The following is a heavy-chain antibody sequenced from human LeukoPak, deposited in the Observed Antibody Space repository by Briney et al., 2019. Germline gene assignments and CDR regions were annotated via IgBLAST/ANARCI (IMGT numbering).Heavy chain of an antibody. CDR1: GFTFSSYG. J-gene: IGHJ4*02. CDR3: AARTSIVGATMGLDY. Sequence: GRSLRLSCAASGFTFSSYGMHWVRQAPGKGLEWVAVIWYDGSNKYYADSVKGRFTISRDNSKNTLYLQMNSLRAEDTAVYYCAARTSIVGATMGLDYWGQGTLVTVSS. V-gene: IGHV3-33*01. CDR2: IWYDGSNK. D-gene: IGHD1-26*01.